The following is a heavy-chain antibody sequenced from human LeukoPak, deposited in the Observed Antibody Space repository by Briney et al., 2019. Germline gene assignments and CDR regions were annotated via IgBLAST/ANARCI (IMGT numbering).Heavy chain of an antibody. CDR3: ARVGYSGWNLEY. Sequence: GGSLRLSCAASGFTFRSYWMSWVRQAPGKGLEWEANINQDGSVKYYVDSVKGRFTISRDNAKNSLYVQMNSLRDEDTAVYYCARVGYSGWNLEYWGQGTLVTVSS. CDR2: INQDGSVK. D-gene: IGHD5-12*01. CDR1: GFTFRSYW. V-gene: IGHV3-7*01. J-gene: IGHJ4*02.